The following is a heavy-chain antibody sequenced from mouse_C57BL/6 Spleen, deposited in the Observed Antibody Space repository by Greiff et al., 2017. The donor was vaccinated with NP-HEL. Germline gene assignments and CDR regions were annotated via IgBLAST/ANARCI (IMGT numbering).Heavy chain of an antibody. CDR3: ARGDDSGAWFAY. V-gene: IGHV1-69*01. D-gene: IGHD2-4*01. J-gene: IGHJ3*01. CDR2: IDPSDSYT. Sequence: QVQLKQPGAELVMPGASVKLSCKASGYTFTSYWMHWVKQRPGQGLEWIGEIDPSDSYTNYNQKFKGKSTLTVDKSSSTAYMQLSSLTSEDSAVYYCARGDDSGAWFAYWGQGTLVTVSA. CDR1: GYTFTSYW.